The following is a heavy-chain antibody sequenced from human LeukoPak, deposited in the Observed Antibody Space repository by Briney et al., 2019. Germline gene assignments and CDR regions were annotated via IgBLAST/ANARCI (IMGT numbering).Heavy chain of an antibody. V-gene: IGHV3-74*01. J-gene: IGHJ4*02. D-gene: IGHD3-16*01. CDR2: IRTDGGTT. Sequence: GGSLRLSCAGSGFTFSSYWMHWVRQGPGKGLVWVSRIRTDGGTTYYADSVKGRFTVSRDNAKNTLRAEDTAVYYCATDWAWGGFNYWGQGTLVTVSS. CDR1: GFTFSSYW. CDR3: ATDWAWGGFNY.